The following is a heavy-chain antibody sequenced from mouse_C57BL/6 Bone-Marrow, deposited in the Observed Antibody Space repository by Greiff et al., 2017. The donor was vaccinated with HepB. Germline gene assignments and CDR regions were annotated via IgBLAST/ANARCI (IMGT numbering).Heavy chain of an antibody. CDR1: GYTFTRYW. CDR3: ARSHQDYAIDY. CDR2: INPSSGYT. Sequence: QVQLKESGAELAKPGASVKLSCKASGYTFTRYWMHWVKQRPGQGLEWIGYINPSSGYTKYNQKFKDKATLTADKSSSTAYMQLSSLTYEDSAVYYYARSHQDYAIDYWGQGTSVTVSS. V-gene: IGHV1-7*01. J-gene: IGHJ4*01.